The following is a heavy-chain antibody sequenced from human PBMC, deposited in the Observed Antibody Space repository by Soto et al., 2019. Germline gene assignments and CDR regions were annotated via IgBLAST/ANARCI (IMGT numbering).Heavy chain of an antibody. J-gene: IGHJ3*01. D-gene: IGHD3-22*01. Sequence: SETLSLTXTVSGGSISSGDCYWNWIRQHPEKGLEWIGSIHHRGNTYNSPSLESRISISIDTSKNQFSLRLSSVTAADTAVYYCAREGGSYDSGGFLIRGAFDVWGQGTTVTVSS. CDR1: GGSISSGDCY. CDR2: IHHRGNT. V-gene: IGHV4-31*02. CDR3: AREGGSYDSGGFLIRGAFDV.